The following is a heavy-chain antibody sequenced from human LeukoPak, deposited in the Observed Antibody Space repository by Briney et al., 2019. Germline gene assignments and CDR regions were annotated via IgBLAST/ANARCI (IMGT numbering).Heavy chain of an antibody. Sequence: GRSLRLSCAASGFTFSSYAMHWVRQAPGKGLEWVAVISYDRSNKYYADSVKGRFTISRDNSKNTLYLQMNSLRAEDTAVYYCARALPGIAVADATLDYWGQGTLATVSS. CDR3: ARALPGIAVADATLDY. J-gene: IGHJ4*02. V-gene: IGHV3-30*04. CDR2: ISYDRSNK. D-gene: IGHD6-19*01. CDR1: GFTFSSYA.